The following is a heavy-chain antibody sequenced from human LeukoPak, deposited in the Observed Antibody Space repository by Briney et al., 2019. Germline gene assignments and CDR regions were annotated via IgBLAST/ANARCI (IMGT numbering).Heavy chain of an antibody. CDR1: GGSISSYY. D-gene: IGHD3-22*01. V-gene: IGHV4-59*01. Sequence: SETLSLTCTVSGGSISSYYGSWIRQPPGKGLEWIGHIYYSGSTNYNPSLKSRVNISVDTSKNQFSLKLSSVTAADTAVYYCAGSYYYDSSSIDYWGQGTLVTVSS. CDR3: AGSYYYDSSSIDY. CDR2: IYYSGST. J-gene: IGHJ4*02.